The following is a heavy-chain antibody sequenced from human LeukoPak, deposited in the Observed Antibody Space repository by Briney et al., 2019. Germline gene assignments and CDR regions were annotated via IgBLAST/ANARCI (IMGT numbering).Heavy chain of an antibody. J-gene: IGHJ4*02. V-gene: IGHV3-21*01. CDR1: AFTFSSYS. CDR3: ARDPSMVLDY. D-gene: IGHD4/OR15-4a*01. Sequence: PGGSLRLSCAASAFTFSSYSMNWVRQAPGKGLEWVSSISSSSNYIYYGDSVKGRFTISRDNAKNSLYLQMNSLRAEDTAVYYCARDPSMVLDYWGQGTLVTVSS. CDR2: ISSSSNYI.